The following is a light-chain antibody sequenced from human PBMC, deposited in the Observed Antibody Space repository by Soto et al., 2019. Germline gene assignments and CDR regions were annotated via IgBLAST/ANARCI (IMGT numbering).Light chain of an antibody. V-gene: IGLV2-8*01. CDR3: FSYAGRNNFDV. CDR2: EVT. Sequence: QSVLTQPPSASGSPGQSVTISCTGTSSDVGGYDYVSWYQKHPDKAPKLIIFEVTKRPSGVPDRFSGSKFGNTASLTVSGLQPEDEAEYYCFSYAGRNNFDVFXAGTKVTVL. J-gene: IGLJ1*01. CDR1: SSDVGGYDY.